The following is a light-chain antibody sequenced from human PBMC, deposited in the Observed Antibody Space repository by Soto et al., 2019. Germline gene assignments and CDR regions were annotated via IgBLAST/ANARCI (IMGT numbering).Light chain of an antibody. Sequence: QSVLTQPPSASGTPGQRVTISWSGIRSNIGSNTVNWYQQLPGTAPKLVIYSNNQRPSGVPDRFSGSKSGTSASLAISGLQSEDEADYYCVAWDDSLNGYVVFGGGTKVTVL. CDR1: RSNIGSNT. J-gene: IGLJ2*01. CDR3: VAWDDSLNGYVV. V-gene: IGLV1-44*01. CDR2: SNN.